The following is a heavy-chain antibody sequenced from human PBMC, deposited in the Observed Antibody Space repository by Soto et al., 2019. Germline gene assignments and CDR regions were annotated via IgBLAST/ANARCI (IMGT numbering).Heavy chain of an antibody. D-gene: IGHD1-26*01. V-gene: IGHV4-38-2*01. CDR3: ATYSMGVYYGMDV. J-gene: IGHJ6*02. CDR1: GYSISSGYY. Sequence: SETLSLTCAVSGYSISSGYYWGWIRQPPGKGLEWIGSIYHSGSTYYNPSLKSRVTISVDTSKNQFSLKLSSVTAADTAVYYCATYSMGVYYGMDVWGQGTTVTVS. CDR2: IYHSGST.